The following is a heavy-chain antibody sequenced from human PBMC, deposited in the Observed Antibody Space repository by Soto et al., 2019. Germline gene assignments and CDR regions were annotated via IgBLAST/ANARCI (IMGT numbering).Heavy chain of an antibody. D-gene: IGHD2-15*01. CDR3: ASNQDIVVVQNAFGI. V-gene: IGHV1-69*02. Sequence: ASVKVSCKASGGTFSSYTISWVRQAPGQGLEWMGRIIPILGIANYAQKFQGRVTITADKSTSTAYMELSSLRSEDTAVYYCASNQDIVVVQNAFGIWGQGTMVTVSS. CDR2: IIPILGIA. CDR1: GGTFSSYT. J-gene: IGHJ3*02.